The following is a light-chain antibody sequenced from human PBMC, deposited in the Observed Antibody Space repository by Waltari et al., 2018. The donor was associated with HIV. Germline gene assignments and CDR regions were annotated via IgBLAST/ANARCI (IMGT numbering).Light chain of an antibody. V-gene: IGKV3-11*01. CDR1: QRVSSY. Sequence: DIVLTQSPATLSLSPGESATLSCRASQRVSSYLAWYQQKPGQAPRLLIYDASNRATGIPARFSGSGSGTDFTLTISSLEPEDFAVYYCQQRSNWPLLTFGGGTKVEIK. CDR3: QQRSNWPLLT. J-gene: IGKJ4*01. CDR2: DAS.